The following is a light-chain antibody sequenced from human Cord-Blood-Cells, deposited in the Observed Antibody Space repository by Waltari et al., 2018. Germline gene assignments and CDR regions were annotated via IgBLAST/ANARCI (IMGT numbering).Light chain of an antibody. J-gene: IGLJ2*01. CDR2: QDS. V-gene: IGLV3-1*01. Sequence: SYELTQPPSVSVSPGQTASITCPGDKLGDKYACWYQQKSGQSPVLVIYQDSKRPSGIPERFSGSNSGNIATLTISGTQAMDEADYYCQAWDSSTVVFGGGTKLTVL. CDR1: KLGDKY. CDR3: QAWDSSTVV.